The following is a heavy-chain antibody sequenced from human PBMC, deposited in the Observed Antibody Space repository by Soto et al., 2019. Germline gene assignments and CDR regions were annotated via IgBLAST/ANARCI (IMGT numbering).Heavy chain of an antibody. J-gene: IGHJ4*02. Sequence: SGTLSLTCTVSGGSISSSSYYWGWIRQPPGKGLEWIGSIYYSGSTYYNPSLKSRVTISVDTSKNQFSLKLSSVTAADTAVYYCARHNPISSGWDFPYDFDYWGQGTLVTVSS. CDR2: IYYSGST. V-gene: IGHV4-39*01. D-gene: IGHD6-19*01. CDR1: GGSISSSSYY. CDR3: ARHNPISSGWDFPYDFDY.